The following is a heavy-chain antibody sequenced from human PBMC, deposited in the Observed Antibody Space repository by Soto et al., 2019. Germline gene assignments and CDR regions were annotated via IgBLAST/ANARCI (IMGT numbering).Heavy chain of an antibody. CDR2: IYPGDSDT. D-gene: IGHD6-19*01. J-gene: IGHJ4*02. CDR1: GYSFTIDW. Sequence: GESLKISCKGSGYSFTIDWIGLVLQMPGKGLDWMGIIYPGDSDTRYSPSFQGQVTISADKSISTAYLQWSSLKASDTAMYYCARLGSGYSSGSLDYWGQGTLVTVSS. V-gene: IGHV5-51*01. CDR3: ARLGSGYSSGSLDY.